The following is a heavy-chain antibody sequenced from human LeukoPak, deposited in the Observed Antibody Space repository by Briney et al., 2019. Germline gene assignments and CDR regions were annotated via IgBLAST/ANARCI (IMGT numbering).Heavy chain of an antibody. J-gene: IGHJ4*02. CDR1: GGSISSGSYY. Sequence: SQTLSLTCTVSGGSISSGSYYWSWIRQPPGKGLEWIGRFYTSGSTNYNPSLKSRVTISVDTSKNQFSLKLTSVTAADTAVYYCARASTTLPPHGSFLGRLLFDYWGPGALVTVSS. CDR3: ARASTTLPPHGSFLGRLLFDY. D-gene: IGHD1-26*01. CDR2: FYTSGST. V-gene: IGHV4-61*02.